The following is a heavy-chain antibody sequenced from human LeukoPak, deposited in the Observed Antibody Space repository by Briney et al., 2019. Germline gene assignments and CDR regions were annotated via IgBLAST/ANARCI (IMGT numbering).Heavy chain of an antibody. J-gene: IGHJ4*02. Sequence: ASVKVSCKASGYTFTSYDINWVRQATGQGLEWMGWINPNSGGTNYAQKFQGRVTMTRDTSISTAYMELSRLRSDDTAVYYCAREARGWGGFVDYWGQGTLVTVSS. CDR1: GYTFTSYD. CDR3: AREARGWGGFVDY. CDR2: INPNSGGT. D-gene: IGHD3-10*01. V-gene: IGHV1-2*02.